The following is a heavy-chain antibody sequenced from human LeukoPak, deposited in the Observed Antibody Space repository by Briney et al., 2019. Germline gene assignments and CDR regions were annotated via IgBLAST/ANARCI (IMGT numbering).Heavy chain of an antibody. D-gene: IGHD2-15*01. J-gene: IGHJ4*02. Sequence: ASVKVSCKASGYTFTSYGISWVRQAPGQGLEWMGIINPSGGSTSYAQKFQGRVTMTRDTSTSTVYMELSSLRSEDTAVYYCARVRCSGGSCYSDYWGQGTLVTVSS. V-gene: IGHV1-46*01. CDR1: GYTFTSYG. CDR3: ARVRCSGGSCYSDY. CDR2: INPSGGST.